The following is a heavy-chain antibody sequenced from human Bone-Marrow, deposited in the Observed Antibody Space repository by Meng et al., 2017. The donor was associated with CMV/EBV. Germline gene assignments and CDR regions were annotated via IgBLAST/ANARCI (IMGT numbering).Heavy chain of an antibody. CDR3: GGREGGY. Sequence: GESLKISCVASGFTFSPYSMNWVRQAPGKGLEWVSSISSSGSYIHHADSVKGRFTVSRDNAKNSLYLQMNSLRAEDTAVYYFGGREGGYWGQGTLVTVSS. CDR2: ISSSGSYI. V-gene: IGHV3-21*01. J-gene: IGHJ4*02. CDR1: GFTFSPYS. D-gene: IGHD1-26*01.